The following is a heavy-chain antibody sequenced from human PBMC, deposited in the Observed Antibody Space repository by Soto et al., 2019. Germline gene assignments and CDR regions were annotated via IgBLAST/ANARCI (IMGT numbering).Heavy chain of an antibody. V-gene: IGHV5-51*01. Sequence: GESLKISCKGSGYSFTSYWIGWVRQMPGKGLEWMGIIYPGDSDTRYSPSFQGQVTISADKSISTAYLQWSSLKASDTAMYYCAREEMATNIGPCFDYWGKGTLVTVP. J-gene: IGHJ4*02. CDR2: IYPGDSDT. D-gene: IGHD5-12*01. CDR1: GYSFTSYW. CDR3: AREEMATNIGPCFDY.